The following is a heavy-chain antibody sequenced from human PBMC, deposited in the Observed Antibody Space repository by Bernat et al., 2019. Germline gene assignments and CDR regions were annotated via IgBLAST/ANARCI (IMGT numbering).Heavy chain of an antibody. CDR3: AKDLGFLEWSSDY. J-gene: IGHJ4*02. V-gene: IGHV3-23*01. CDR1: GFTFSSYA. CDR2: ISGSGGSA. D-gene: IGHD3-3*01. Sequence: EVQLLESGGGLVQPGGSLRLSCAASGFTFSSYAMTWVRQAPGKGLELVSSISGSGGSAYSADSVKGRFSISRDNSKNTMYLQMNSLRAEDTAVYYCAKDLGFLEWSSDYWGQGTLVTVSS.